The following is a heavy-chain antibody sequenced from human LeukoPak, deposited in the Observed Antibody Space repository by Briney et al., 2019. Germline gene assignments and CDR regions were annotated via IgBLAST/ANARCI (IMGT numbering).Heavy chain of an antibody. V-gene: IGHV4-4*02. CDR3: ALCGDGYINFDY. CDR2: IYHSGSI. D-gene: IGHD5-24*01. CDR1: GASISSTKW. J-gene: IGHJ4*02. Sequence: NPSETLSLTCAVSGASISSTKWWTWVRPPPGKGLEWIGEIYHSGSINYNPSLRSRVTISIDKSKNQFSLKVSSVTAADTAVYYCALCGDGYINFDYWGQGTLVTVSS.